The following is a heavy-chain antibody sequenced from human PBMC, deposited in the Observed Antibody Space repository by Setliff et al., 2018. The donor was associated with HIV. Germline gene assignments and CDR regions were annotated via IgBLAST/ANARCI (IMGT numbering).Heavy chain of an antibody. CDR2: IYTSGST. J-gene: IGHJ4*02. V-gene: IGHV4-61*02. CDR1: GGSISSGSYY. D-gene: IGHD3-22*01. CDR3: ARDSDYYDSSTYRLDY. Sequence: TLSLTCTVSGGSISSGSYYWSWIRQPAGKGLEWIGRIYTSGSTNYNPSLKSRVTISVDTSKNQFSLKLSSVTAADTAVYYCARDSDYYDSSTYRLDYWGQGTLVTVS.